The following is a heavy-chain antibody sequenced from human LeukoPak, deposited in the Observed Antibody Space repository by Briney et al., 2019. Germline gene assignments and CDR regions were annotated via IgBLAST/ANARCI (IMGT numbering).Heavy chain of an antibody. CDR2: ISYDGSNK. J-gene: IGHJ4*02. CDR1: GFTFSSYG. Sequence: GGSLRLSCAASGFTFSSYGMHWVRQAPGKGLEWVAVISYDGSNKYYADSVKGRFTISRGNSKNTLYLQMNSLRAEDTAVYYCAKDMGYFDYWGQGTLVTVSS. D-gene: IGHD3-10*01. CDR3: AKDMGYFDY. V-gene: IGHV3-30*18.